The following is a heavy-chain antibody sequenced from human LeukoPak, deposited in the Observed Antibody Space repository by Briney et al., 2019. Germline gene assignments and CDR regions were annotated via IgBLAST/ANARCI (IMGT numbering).Heavy chain of an antibody. CDR1: GGSISSGSYY. CDR2: IFYSGTT. J-gene: IGHJ4*02. CDR3: ARDHEGYSGYGYDFDF. V-gene: IGHV4-39*07. D-gene: IGHD5-12*01. Sequence: SETLSLTCTVSGGSISSGSYYWSWIRQPPGKGLEWIGSIFYSGTTYYNPSLKSRVTISVDTSKNQFSLKLSSVTAADTAVYYCARDHEGYSGYGYDFDFWGQGTLVTVSS.